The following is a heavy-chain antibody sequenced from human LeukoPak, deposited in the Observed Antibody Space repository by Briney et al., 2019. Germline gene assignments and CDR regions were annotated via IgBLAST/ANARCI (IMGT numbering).Heavy chain of an antibody. J-gene: IGHJ6*02. V-gene: IGHV3-74*01. CDR1: GFTFSSYW. CDR3: ARDSYYYDDRGSHYYGIDV. CDR2: INNDGSST. D-gene: IGHD3-22*01. Sequence: GGSLRLSCAASGFTFSSYWMHWVRQAPGKGLVWVSRINNDGSSTAYADSVKGRFTISRDNAKNTLYLQTSSLRVEDTAVYYCARDSYYYDDRGSHYYGIDVWGHGTTVTVSS.